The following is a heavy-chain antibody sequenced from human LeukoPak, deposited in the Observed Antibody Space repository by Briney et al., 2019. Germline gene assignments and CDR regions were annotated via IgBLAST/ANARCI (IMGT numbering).Heavy chain of an antibody. CDR1: GFTFSSYG. J-gene: IGHJ4*02. Sequence: GGSLRLSCAASGFTFSSYGMHRVRQAPGKGLEWVAVISYDGSNKYYADSVKGRFTISRDNSKNTLYLQMNSLRAEDTAVYYCAKDYDSSGYYHFDYWGQGTLVTVSS. CDR3: AKDYDSSGYYHFDY. D-gene: IGHD3-22*01. CDR2: ISYDGSNK. V-gene: IGHV3-30*18.